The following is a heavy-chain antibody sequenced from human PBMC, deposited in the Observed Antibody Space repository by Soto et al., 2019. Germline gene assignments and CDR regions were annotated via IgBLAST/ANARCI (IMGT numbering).Heavy chain of an antibody. J-gene: IGHJ4*02. Sequence: SETLSLTCTVSGGSISSYYWSWIRQPPGKGLEWIGYIYYSGSTNYNPSLKSRVTISVDTSKNQFSLKLSSVTAADRAVYYCARVYDSSGSTLGYYFDYWGQGTLVT. CDR3: ARVYDSSGSTLGYYFDY. D-gene: IGHD3-22*01. CDR2: IYYSGST. V-gene: IGHV4-59*01. CDR1: GGSISSYY.